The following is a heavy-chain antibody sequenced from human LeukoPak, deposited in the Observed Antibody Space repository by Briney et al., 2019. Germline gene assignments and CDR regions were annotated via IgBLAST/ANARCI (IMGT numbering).Heavy chain of an antibody. Sequence: SETLSLTCAVYGGSFSGYYWSWIRQPPGKGLEWIGEINHSGSTNYNPSLKSRVTISVDTSKNQFSLKLSSVTAADTAVYYCARSMWLPGAFDIWGQGTMVTVSS. J-gene: IGHJ3*02. V-gene: IGHV4-34*01. CDR1: GGSFSGYY. D-gene: IGHD5-12*01. CDR3: ARSMWLPGAFDI. CDR2: INHSGST.